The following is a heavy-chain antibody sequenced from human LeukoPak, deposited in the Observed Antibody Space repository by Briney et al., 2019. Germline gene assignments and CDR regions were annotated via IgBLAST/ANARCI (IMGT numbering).Heavy chain of an antibody. CDR1: GGSISSRSYY. J-gene: IGHJ4*02. CDR3: ARASHWNQLHYFDY. D-gene: IGHD1-1*01. Sequence: PSETLSLTCTVSGGSISSRSYYWGWIRQPPGKGLEWIGSIYYSGSTYYNPSLKSRVTISVDKSKNQFSLKLSSVTAADTAVYYCARASHWNQLHYFDYWGQGTLVTVSS. CDR2: IYYSGST. V-gene: IGHV4-39*07.